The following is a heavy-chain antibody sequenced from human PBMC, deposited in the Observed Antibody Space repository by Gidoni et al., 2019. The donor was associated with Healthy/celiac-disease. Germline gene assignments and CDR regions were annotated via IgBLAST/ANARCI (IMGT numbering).Heavy chain of an antibody. CDR2: INWNGGRT. J-gene: IGHJ3*02. V-gene: IGHV3-20*04. D-gene: IGHD3-10*01. CDR3: ARAPFGRGAFDI. CDR1: GFIFDDYG. Sequence: EVQLVESGGGVVRPGWSLVLSCAASGFIFDDYGMRWVRQAPGKGLEWVSGINWNGGRTGYADSVKGRFTISRDNAKNSLYLQMNSLRAEDTALYYCARAPFGRGAFDIWGQGTMVTVSS.